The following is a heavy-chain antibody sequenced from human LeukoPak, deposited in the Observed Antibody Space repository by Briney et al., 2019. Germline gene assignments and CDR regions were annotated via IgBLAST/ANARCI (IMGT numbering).Heavy chain of an antibody. CDR1: GYSISSGYY. CDR2: IYHSGST. J-gene: IGHJ6*03. Sequence: SETLSLTCTVSGYSISSGYYWGWIRQPPGKGLEWIGSIYHSGSTYYNPSLKSRVTISVDTSKNQFSLKLSSVTAADTAVYYCARSVYVGAKFGFQYYYYMDVWGKGTTVTVSS. CDR3: ARSVYVGAKFGFQYYYYMDV. D-gene: IGHD1-26*01. V-gene: IGHV4-38-2*02.